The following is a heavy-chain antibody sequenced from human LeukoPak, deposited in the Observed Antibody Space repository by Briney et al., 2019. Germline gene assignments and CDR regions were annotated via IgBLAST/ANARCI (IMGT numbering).Heavy chain of an antibody. J-gene: IGHJ6*03. V-gene: IGHV1-69*13. CDR1: GGTFSSYA. Sequence: GASVKVSCKASGGTFSSYAISWVRQAPGQGLEWIGGIIPIFGTANYAQKLQGRVTITADESTSTAYMELSSLRSEDTAVYYCARVVPAAIRDYYYYMDVWGKGTTVTVSS. D-gene: IGHD2-2*02. CDR3: ARVVPAAIRDYYYYMDV. CDR2: IIPIFGTA.